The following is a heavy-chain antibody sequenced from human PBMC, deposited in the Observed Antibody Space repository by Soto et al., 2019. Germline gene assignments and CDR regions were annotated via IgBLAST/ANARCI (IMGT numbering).Heavy chain of an antibody. CDR3: ARRGVGVAAAGFDP. Sequence: QVQLQESGPGLVKPSETLSLTCTVSGGSISSYYWSWIRQPPGKGLEWIGYIYYSGSTNYNPSLKRRVPVSADTPKDQISLKVSSVTAADTAVYYCARRGVGVAAAGFDPWGQGTLVTVSS. J-gene: IGHJ5*02. D-gene: IGHD6-13*01. CDR2: IYYSGST. CDR1: GGSISSYY. V-gene: IGHV4-59*08.